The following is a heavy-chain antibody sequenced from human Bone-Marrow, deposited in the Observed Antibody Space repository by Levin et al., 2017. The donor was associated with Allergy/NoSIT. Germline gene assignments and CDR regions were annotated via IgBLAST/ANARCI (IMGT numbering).Heavy chain of an antibody. CDR2: TSYDGGNK. V-gene: IGHV3-30*03. D-gene: IGHD3-3*01. CDR1: GFTFSKFA. J-gene: IGHJ4*02. CDR3: GRDAVLEWEIPGYFFDI. Sequence: GESLKISCTASGFTFSKFAMHWVRQAPDKGLEWVAVTSYDGGNKFYSDSVKGRFTISRDNSRSTLYLHMTGLRAEDTAVYKCGRDAVLEWEIPGYFFDIWGQGTLVAVSS.